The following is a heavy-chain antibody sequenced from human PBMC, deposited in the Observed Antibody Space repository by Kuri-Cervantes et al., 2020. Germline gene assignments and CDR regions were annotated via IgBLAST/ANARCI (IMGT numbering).Heavy chain of an antibody. CDR1: GYTFINSG. V-gene: IGHV1-18*01. D-gene: IGHD3-9*01. J-gene: IGHJ6*03. Sequence: ASVKVSCKVSGYTFINSGISWVRQAPGQGLEWMGWISAYNGDTNYAQKLQGRVTMTTDTSTSTAYMELSSLRSEDTAVYYCARVPIFGPGSYYYYYYMDVWGKGTTVTVSS. CDR2: ISAYNGDT. CDR3: ARVPIFGPGSYYYYYYMDV.